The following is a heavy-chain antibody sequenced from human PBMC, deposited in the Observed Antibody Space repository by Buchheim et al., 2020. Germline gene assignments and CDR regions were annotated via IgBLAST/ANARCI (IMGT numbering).Heavy chain of an antibody. D-gene: IGHD3-22*01. CDR3: ARAKDSSGYYYHFDY. J-gene: IGHJ4*02. Sequence: VQLVESGGGVVRPGGSLRLSCAASGFSFDDYGMSWVRQVPGKGLEWVSGINWNGGSTAYADSVKGRFTISRPNPTNSLYLHMNSLRPEDTALYHCARAKDSSGYYYHFDYWGQGAL. CDR1: GFSFDDYG. V-gene: IGHV3-20*01. CDR2: INWNGGST.